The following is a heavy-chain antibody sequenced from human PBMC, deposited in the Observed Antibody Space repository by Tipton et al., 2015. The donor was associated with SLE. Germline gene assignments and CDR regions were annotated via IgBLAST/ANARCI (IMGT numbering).Heavy chain of an antibody. J-gene: IGHJ4*02. Sequence: LRLSCAASGFTFSSYAMHWVRQPPGKGLEWIGSIYYSGSTYYNPSLKSRVTISVDTSKNQFSLKLSSVTAADTAVYYCARLGGSYLDYWGQGTLVTVSS. CDR2: IYYSGST. V-gene: IGHV4-39*01. CDR3: ARLGGSYLDY. D-gene: IGHD3-16*01. CDR1: GFTFSSYAMH.